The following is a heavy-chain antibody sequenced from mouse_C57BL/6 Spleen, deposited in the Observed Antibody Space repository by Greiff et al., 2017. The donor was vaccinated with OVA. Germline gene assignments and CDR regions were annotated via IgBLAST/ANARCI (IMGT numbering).Heavy chain of an antibody. Sequence: QVQLQQPGAELVRPGTSVKLSCKASGYTFTSYWMHWVKQRPGQGLEWIGVIDPSDSYTNYNQKFKGKATLTVDTSSSTAYMQLSSLTSEDSAVYYWARSRRDGYYEGFAYWGQGTLVTVSA. CDR3: ARSRRDGYYEGFAY. J-gene: IGHJ3*01. CDR1: GYTFTSYW. V-gene: IGHV1-59*01. CDR2: IDPSDSYT. D-gene: IGHD2-3*01.